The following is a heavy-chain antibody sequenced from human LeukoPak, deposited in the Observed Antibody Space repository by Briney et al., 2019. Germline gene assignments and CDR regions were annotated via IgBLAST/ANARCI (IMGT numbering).Heavy chain of an antibody. CDR3: ARHDADYDFWSGYYTRWFDP. CDR1: GYSISSGYY. CDR2: IYHSGST. J-gene: IGHJ5*02. Sequence: SETLSLTCAVSGYSISSGYYWGWIRQPPGKGLEWIGSIYHSGSTYYNPSLRSRVTIPVDKSKHQFALKLSSVTAADTAVYYCARHDADYDFWSGYYTRWFDPWGQGTLVTVSS. V-gene: IGHV4-38-2*01. D-gene: IGHD3-3*01.